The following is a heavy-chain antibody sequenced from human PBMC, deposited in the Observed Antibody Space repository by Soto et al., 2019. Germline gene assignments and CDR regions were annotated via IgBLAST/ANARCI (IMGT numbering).Heavy chain of an antibody. D-gene: IGHD6-19*01. CDR2: IIPIFGTA. J-gene: IGHJ4*02. Sequence: SVKVSCKASGCTFSSYAISWVRQAPGQGLEWMGGIIPIFGTANYAQKFQGRVTITADESTSTAYMELSSLRSEDTAVDYCAVRSSGWYGNDYWGQGTLVTVSS. CDR1: GCTFSSYA. CDR3: AVRSSGWYGNDY. V-gene: IGHV1-69*13.